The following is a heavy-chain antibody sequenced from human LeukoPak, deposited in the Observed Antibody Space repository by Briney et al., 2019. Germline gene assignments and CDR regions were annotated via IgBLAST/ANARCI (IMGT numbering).Heavy chain of an antibody. J-gene: IGHJ4*02. CDR3: ARSSTMVRVVIIDY. Sequence: GASVKVSCKASGHTFTSLYMHWVPQAPGQGLEWMGIINPSGGSTIYAQKFQGRVTMTRDTSTSTVYMELSSLRSEDTAVYYCARSSTMVRVVIIDYWGQGTLVTVSS. V-gene: IGHV1-46*01. CDR1: GHTFTSLY. CDR2: INPSGGST. D-gene: IGHD3-10*01.